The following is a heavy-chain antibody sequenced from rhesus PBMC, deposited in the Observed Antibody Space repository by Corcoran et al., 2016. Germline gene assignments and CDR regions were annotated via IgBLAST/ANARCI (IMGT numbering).Heavy chain of an antibody. CDR2: IGGSRDST. J-gene: IGHJ5-1*01. V-gene: IGHV4-127*01. D-gene: IGHD2-21*01. CDR1: GYSISSGFG. Sequence: QVQLQESGPGLVKPSETLSLTCAVSGYSISSGFGWSWIRQPPGKGLVWIGLIGGSRDSTTFNPSLKSRVTISKDPSKSQFSLKLTSVAAADTAVYYGARQVGGYNHFDVWGAGVLVTVSS. CDR3: ARQVGGYNHFDV.